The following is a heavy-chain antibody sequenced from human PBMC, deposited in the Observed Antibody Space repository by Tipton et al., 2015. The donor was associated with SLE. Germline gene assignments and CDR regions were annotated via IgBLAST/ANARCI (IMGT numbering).Heavy chain of an antibody. J-gene: IGHJ4*02. CDR3: AREGYSSGWYFDY. CDR1: GFSFVAYT. Sequence: SLRLSCSASGFSFVAYTMSWVRQAPGKGLEWVANIKQDGSEKFYVDSVKGRFTISRDNAKNSLYLQINRLRAEDTAVYYCAREGYSSGWYFDYWGQGTLVTVSS. CDR2: IKQDGSEK. D-gene: IGHD6-19*01. V-gene: IGHV3-7*01.